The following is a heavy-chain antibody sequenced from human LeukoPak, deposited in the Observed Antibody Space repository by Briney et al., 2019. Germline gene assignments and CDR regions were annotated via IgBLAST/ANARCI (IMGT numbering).Heavy chain of an antibody. CDR3: AKETGGIEGSYNWFDP. D-gene: IGHD3-10*01. CDR2: IWYDGSNE. CDR1: GFTFSSYG. V-gene: IGHV3-33*06. J-gene: IGHJ5*02. Sequence: PGGSLRLSCAASGFTFSSYGMHWVRQAPGKGLEWVAVIWYDGSNEYYADSVKGRFTVSRDNSKNTLYLQMNSLSAEDTAVYYCAKETGGIEGSYNWFDPWGQGTLVTVSS.